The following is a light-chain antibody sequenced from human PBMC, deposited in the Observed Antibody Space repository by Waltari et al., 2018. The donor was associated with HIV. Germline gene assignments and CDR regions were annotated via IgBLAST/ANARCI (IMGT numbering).Light chain of an antibody. Sequence: NFMLTQPHSVSESPGKTVTISCARSSGGIANNYVQWYQQRPGSSPTTVIYGDYQRPSVVPDRFSGSIDSSSNSASLTISGLKTDDEADYYCQSYDNGNWVLGGGTKVTVL. J-gene: IGLJ3*02. CDR2: GDY. V-gene: IGLV6-57*01. CDR1: SGGIANNY. CDR3: QSYDNGNWV.